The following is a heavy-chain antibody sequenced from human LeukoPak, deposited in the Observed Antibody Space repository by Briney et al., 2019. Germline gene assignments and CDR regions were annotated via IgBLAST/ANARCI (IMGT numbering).Heavy chain of an antibody. Sequence: PSETLSLTCSVSGDSISNYYWSWIRQPPGKGLEWIGYIYYSGSTNYNPSLKSRVTISLDASKKQFTLNLRSVTAAATPIYYCARVFAEGASNRFDTSGAGNLGTASS. CDR1: GDSISNYY. CDR3: ARVFAEGASNRFDT. D-gene: IGHD1-26*01. J-gene: IGHJ5*02. CDR2: IYYSGST. V-gene: IGHV4-59*01.